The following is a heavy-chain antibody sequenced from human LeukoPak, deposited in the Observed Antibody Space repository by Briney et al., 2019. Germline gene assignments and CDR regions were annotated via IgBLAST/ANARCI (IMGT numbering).Heavy chain of an antibody. J-gene: IGHJ4*02. CDR1: GFTFGSYS. CDR3: ARGGGSRDGLTTSFDY. Sequence: PGGSLRLSCAASGFTFGSYSMGWVRQAPTKGLEWVSSIYSSGRYIYYADSVKGRFTISRDNAKNSLYLQMNSLRAEDTAVYYCARGGGSRDGLTTSFDYWGQGTVVTVSS. CDR2: IYSSGRYI. D-gene: IGHD5-24*01. V-gene: IGHV3-21*01.